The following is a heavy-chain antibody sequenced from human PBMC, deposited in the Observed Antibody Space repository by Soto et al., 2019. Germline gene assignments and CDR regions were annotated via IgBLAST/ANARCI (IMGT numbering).Heavy chain of an antibody. CDR1: GFTFDDYA. J-gene: IGHJ5*02. Sequence: EVQLVESGGGLVQPGRSLRLSCAASGFTFDDYAMHWVRQAPGKGLEWVSGISWNSGSIGYADSVKGRFTISRDNAKNSLYLQMHSLRAEDTALYYCAKAPTRRERYNWFDPWGQGTLVTVSS. D-gene: IGHD1-1*01. CDR2: ISWNSGSI. CDR3: AKAPTRRERYNWFDP. V-gene: IGHV3-9*01.